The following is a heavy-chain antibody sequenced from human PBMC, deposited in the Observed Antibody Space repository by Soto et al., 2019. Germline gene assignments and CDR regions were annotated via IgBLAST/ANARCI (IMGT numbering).Heavy chain of an antibody. D-gene: IGHD3-22*01. V-gene: IGHV4-39*01. J-gene: IGHJ5*02. Sequence: SETLSLTCTVSVGSISSSSYYLGWIRQPPGKGLEWIGSIYYSGSTYYNPSLKSRVTISVDTSKNQFSLKLSSVTAADTAVYYCARRGYYYDSSGPEDWFEPWGQGAMVTVSS. CDR1: VGSISSSSYY. CDR2: IYYSGST. CDR3: ARRGYYYDSSGPEDWFEP.